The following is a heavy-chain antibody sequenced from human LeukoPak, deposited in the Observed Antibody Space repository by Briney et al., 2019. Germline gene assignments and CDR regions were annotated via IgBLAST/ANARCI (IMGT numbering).Heavy chain of an antibody. CDR3: ARDPTTVTKGLDI. Sequence: SETLSLTCAVYGGSFSGYYWTWIRQTPGKGLEWIGYISYIGSTNYNPSLKSRVTISVDTSKNQFSLKLSSVTAADTAVYYCARDPTTVTKGLDIWGQGTMVTVSS. CDR1: GGSFSGYY. V-gene: IGHV4-59*01. CDR2: ISYIGST. J-gene: IGHJ3*02. D-gene: IGHD4-17*01.